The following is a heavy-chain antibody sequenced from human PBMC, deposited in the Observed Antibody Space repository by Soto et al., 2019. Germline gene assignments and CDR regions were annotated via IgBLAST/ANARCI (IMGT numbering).Heavy chain of an antibody. CDR1: GFTFNTFE. V-gene: IGHV3-23*01. D-gene: IGHD2-15*01. CDR2: ISDDGRRS. J-gene: IGHJ4*02. Sequence: EVQLLESGGGLVQPGGSLRLSCAASGFTFNTFEMSWVRQAPGRGLEWVSFISDDGRRSYYADAVKGRLTISRDNSNDSLYLRMNSLEVGGPHVYACVEWGWLGFWGQGALVTVSS. CDR3: VEWGWLGF.